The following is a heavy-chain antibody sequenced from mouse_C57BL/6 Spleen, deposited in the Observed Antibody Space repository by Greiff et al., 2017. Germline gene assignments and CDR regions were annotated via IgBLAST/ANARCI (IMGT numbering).Heavy chain of an antibody. CDR2: IYPGNSDT. J-gene: IGHJ2*01. CDR1: GYTFTSYW. V-gene: IGHV1-5*01. D-gene: IGHD2-4*01. CDR3: TRFLGDYDEVDYFDY. Sequence: EVQLQQSGTVLARPGASVKMSCKTSGYTFTSYWMHWVKQRPGQGLEWIGAIYPGNSDTSYNQKFKGKAKLTAVTSASTAYMELSSLTNEDSAVYYCTRFLGDYDEVDYFDYWGQGTTLTVSS.